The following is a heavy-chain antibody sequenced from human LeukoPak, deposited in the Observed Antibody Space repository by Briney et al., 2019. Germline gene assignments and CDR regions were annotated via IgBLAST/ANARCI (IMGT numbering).Heavy chain of an antibody. V-gene: IGHV5-51*01. D-gene: IGHD1-26*01. CDR2: IYPGDSDT. CDR1: GYSFTSYW. Sequence: GESLKISCKASGYSFTSYWIGWVRQMPGKGLEWMGIIYPGDSDTRYSPSFQGQVTISADKSISTAYLQWSSLKASDSAMYYCARRPIVGGTSLDYWGQGTLVTVSS. CDR3: ARRPIVGGTSLDY. J-gene: IGHJ4*02.